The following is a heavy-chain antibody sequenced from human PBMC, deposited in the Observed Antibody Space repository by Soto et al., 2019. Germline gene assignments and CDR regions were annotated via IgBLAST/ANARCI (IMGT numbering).Heavy chain of an antibody. CDR1: GGLFSSYA. D-gene: IGHD3-22*01. V-gene: IGHV1-69*06. Sequence: QVQLVQSGAEVKSPGSSVKVSCKTSGGLFSSYAISWVRQAPGQGIEWMGGSVPTFGTTVYANNFKNRVSISADRSTRTAYLEVRGLRPQETAVYYCASGVDDYYDGTGPSWDDAYDVWGQGTMVTVSS. J-gene: IGHJ3*01. CDR3: ASGVDDYYDGTGPSWDDAYDV. CDR2: SVPTFGTT.